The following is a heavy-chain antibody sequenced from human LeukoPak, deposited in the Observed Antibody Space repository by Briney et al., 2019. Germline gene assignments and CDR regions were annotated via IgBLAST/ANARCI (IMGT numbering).Heavy chain of an antibody. J-gene: IGHJ4*02. V-gene: IGHV3-23*01. CDR2: ISASGGTT. CDR3: AKDGAPQQLVIY. D-gene: IGHD6-13*01. CDR1: GFTFSSYA. Sequence: PGGSLRLSCAASGFTFSSYAMTWVRQPPGKGLEWVSVISASGGTTYYADSVKGRFTISRDNSKNTLYLQMNSLRAEDTAIYYCAKDGAPQQLVIYWGRGTLVTVSS.